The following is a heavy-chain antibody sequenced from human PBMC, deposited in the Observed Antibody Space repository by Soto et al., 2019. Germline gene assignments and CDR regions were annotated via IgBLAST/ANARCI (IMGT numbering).Heavy chain of an antibody. J-gene: IGHJ6*02. V-gene: IGHV1-69*10. CDR3: ARAINVDIVATIAAPYYYYYYGMDV. Sequence: ASVKVSCKASGGTFSSYAISWVRQAPGQGLEWMGGIIPILGIANYAQKFQGRVTITADKSTSTAYMELSSLRSEDTAVYYCARAINVDIVATIAAPYYYYYYGMDVWGQGTTVTVSS. CDR1: GGTFSSYA. D-gene: IGHD5-12*01. CDR2: IIPILGIA.